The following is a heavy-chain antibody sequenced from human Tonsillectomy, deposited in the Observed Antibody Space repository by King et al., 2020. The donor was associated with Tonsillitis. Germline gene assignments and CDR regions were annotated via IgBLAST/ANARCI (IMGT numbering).Heavy chain of an antibody. D-gene: IGHD2-8*02. CDR1: GFTFSTYS. CDR2: ISSSSTYI. V-gene: IGHV3-21*01. Sequence: VQLVESGGGLVKPGGSLRLSCAASGFTFSTYSINWVRQAPGKGLEWVSSISSSSTYIHYADSVKGRFTISRDNARNSLYLQMNSLRGEDTAVYYCARGLLVHGTPPDDALDIWGQGTMVTVSS. CDR3: ARGLLVHGTPPDDALDI. J-gene: IGHJ3*02.